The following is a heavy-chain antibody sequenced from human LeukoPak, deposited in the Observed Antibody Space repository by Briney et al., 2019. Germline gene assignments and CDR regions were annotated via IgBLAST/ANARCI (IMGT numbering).Heavy chain of an antibody. CDR3: ARESDYCDSSGYTPPGY. V-gene: IGHV3-20*04. CDR1: GFTFDDYG. J-gene: IGHJ4*02. D-gene: IGHD3-22*01. CDR2: INWNGGST. Sequence: GGSLRLSCAASGFTFDDYGMSWVRQAPGKGLEWVSGINWNGGSTGYADSVKGRFTISRDNAKNALYLQMNSLRAEDTALYYCARESDYCDSSGYTPPGYWGQGTLVTVSS.